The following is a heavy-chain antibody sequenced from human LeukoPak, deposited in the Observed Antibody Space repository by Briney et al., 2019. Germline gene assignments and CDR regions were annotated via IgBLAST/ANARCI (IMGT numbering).Heavy chain of an antibody. V-gene: IGHV3-53*01. CDR2: IYSGDST. Sequence: GGALRLSCAASGFTLSSNYMSWVRQPPGKGLEWVSMIYSGDSTYYADSVKGRVTISRDSSKNTLYLQMDSLRAEDTAVYYCATVGQLWSQYGMDVWGQGTTVTVS. J-gene: IGHJ6*02. CDR1: GFTLSSNY. D-gene: IGHD5-18*01. CDR3: ATVGQLWSQYGMDV.